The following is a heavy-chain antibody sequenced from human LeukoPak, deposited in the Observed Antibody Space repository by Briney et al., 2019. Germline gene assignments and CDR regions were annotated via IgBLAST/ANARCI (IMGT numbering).Heavy chain of an antibody. Sequence: GGSLRLSCAASGFTFSSYWMHWVRQAPGKGLVWVSRISSDGSSTSYADSVKGRFTISRDNAKNTLYLQMNSLRAEDTAVYYCARDFRGYYGSGSLGGWGQGTLVTVSS. J-gene: IGHJ4*02. D-gene: IGHD3-10*01. CDR3: ARDFRGYYGSGSLGG. CDR1: GFTFSSYW. V-gene: IGHV3-74*01. CDR2: ISSDGSST.